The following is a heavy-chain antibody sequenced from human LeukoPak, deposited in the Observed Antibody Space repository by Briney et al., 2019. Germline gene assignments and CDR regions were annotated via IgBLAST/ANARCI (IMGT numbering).Heavy chain of an antibody. V-gene: IGHV3-11*04. D-gene: IGHD5-12*01. CDR3: ARDFRGYSGYHQGY. CDR2: ISSSGSTT. CDR1: GFTFTDYY. Sequence: GGSLRLSCAASGFTFTDYYMSWFRQAQGKGLEWVSYISSSGSTTHYADSVKGPSIISRDNAKNSLYLQMNSLRVEDTAVYYCARDFRGYSGYHQGYWGQGTLVTVSS. J-gene: IGHJ4*02.